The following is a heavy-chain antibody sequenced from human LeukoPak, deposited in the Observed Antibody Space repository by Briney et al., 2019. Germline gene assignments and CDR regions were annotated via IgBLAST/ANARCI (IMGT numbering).Heavy chain of an antibody. V-gene: IGHV1-46*01. Sequence: ASVEVSCKASGYTFTSYYMHWVRQAPGQGLEWMGIVNPSGGSTSYAQKFQGRVTMTRDTSTSTVYMELSSLRSEDTAVYYYARDRGSPGDYYYMDVWGKGTTVTVSS. CDR3: ARDRGSPGDYYYMDV. CDR1: GYTFTSYY. CDR2: VNPSGGST. J-gene: IGHJ6*03. D-gene: IGHD1-26*01.